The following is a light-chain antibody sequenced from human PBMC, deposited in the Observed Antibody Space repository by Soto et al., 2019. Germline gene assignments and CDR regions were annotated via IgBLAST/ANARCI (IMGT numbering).Light chain of an antibody. J-gene: IGKJ1*01. Sequence: ETVMTQSPATLYESPGERATLSCRASQSVSTNIAWYQQKPGQAPRLLVYGASTRATGIPARFSGSGSGTEFTLIISSLQSEDFAVYHCQQYNNWPRTFGQGTKVEIK. V-gene: IGKV3-15*01. CDR3: QQYNNWPRT. CDR1: QSVSTN. CDR2: GAS.